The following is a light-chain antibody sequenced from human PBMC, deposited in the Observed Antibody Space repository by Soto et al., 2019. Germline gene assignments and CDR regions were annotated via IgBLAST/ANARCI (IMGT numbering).Light chain of an antibody. CDR3: QSYDSSLSGYV. CDR1: SSNIGAGYD. CDR2: GNS. Sequence: QAVVTQPPSVSGAPGQRVTISCTGSSSNIGAGYDVHWYQRLPGTAPKLIIYGNSNRPSGVPDRFSGSKSGTSASLAITGLQAEDEADYYCQSYDSSLSGYVFGTGTKLTVL. J-gene: IGLJ1*01. V-gene: IGLV1-40*01.